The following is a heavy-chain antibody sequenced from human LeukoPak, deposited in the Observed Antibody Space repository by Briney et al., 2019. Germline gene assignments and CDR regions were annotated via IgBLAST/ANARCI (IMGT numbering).Heavy chain of an antibody. V-gene: IGHV7-4-1*02. CDR1: GYSFTSYA. D-gene: IGHD6-13*01. Sequence: ASVKVSCKASGYSFTSYAMNWVRQAPGQGLEWMGWINTNTGNPTYAQGFTGRFVFSLDTSVSTAYLQISSLKAEDTAVYYCARDFVSSWSFYWGQGTLVTVPS. CDR2: INTNTGNP. CDR3: ARDFVSSWSFY. J-gene: IGHJ4*02.